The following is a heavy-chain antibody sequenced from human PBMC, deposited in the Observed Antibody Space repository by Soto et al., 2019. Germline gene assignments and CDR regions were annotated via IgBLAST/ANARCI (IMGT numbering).Heavy chain of an antibody. CDR1: GGTFSSYA. CDR3: ARVIAAAVIGRFGDYYYYMDV. J-gene: IGHJ6*03. D-gene: IGHD6-13*01. Sequence: ASVKVSCKASGGTFSSYAISWVRQAPGQGLEWMGGIIPIFGTANYAQKFQGRVTITADESTSTAYMELSSLRSEDTAVYYCARVIAAAVIGRFGDYYYYMDVWGKGTTVTVSS. V-gene: IGHV1-69*13. CDR2: IIPIFGTA.